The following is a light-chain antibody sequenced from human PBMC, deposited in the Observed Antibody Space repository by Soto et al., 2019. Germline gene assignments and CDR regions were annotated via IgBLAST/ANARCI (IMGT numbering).Light chain of an antibody. CDR2: DVT. CDR3: CSYAGNSLWV. CDR1: SSDVGGSKF. V-gene: IGLV2-11*01. Sequence: QSALTQPRSVSGSPGQSVTISCNGSSSDVGGSKFVSWYQQHPVNAPKLVIYDVTKRPSGVPDRFSGSKSGNTASLTISGLQADDEADYYCCSYAGNSLWVFGGGTKLTVL. J-gene: IGLJ3*02.